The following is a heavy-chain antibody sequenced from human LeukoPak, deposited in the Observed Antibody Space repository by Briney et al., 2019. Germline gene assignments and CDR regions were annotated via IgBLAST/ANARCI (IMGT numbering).Heavy chain of an antibody. D-gene: IGHD3-9*01. CDR3: ARVTRKDWLFSIGDYFDY. Sequence: SETLSLTCTVSGDSISSSSYYWGWIRQPPGKGLEWIGSIYYSGSTYYNPSLKSRVTISVDTSKNQFSLKLSSVTAADTAVCYCARVTRKDWLFSIGDYFDYWGQGTLVTVSS. V-gene: IGHV4-39*01. CDR1: GDSISSSSYY. CDR2: IYYSGST. J-gene: IGHJ4*02.